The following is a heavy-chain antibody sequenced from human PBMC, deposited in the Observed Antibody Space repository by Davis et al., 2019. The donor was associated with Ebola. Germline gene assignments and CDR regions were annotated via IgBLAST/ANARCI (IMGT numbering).Heavy chain of an antibody. V-gene: IGHV3-9*01. CDR3: AKDRANYYDSSGYFDY. Sequence: SLKISCAASGFTFSSYWMSWVRQAPGKGLEWVSGISWNSGSIGYADSVKGRFTISRDNAKNSLYLQMNSLRAEDTAVYYCAKDRANYYDSSGYFDYWGQGTLVTVSS. CDR2: ISWNSGSI. CDR1: GFTFSSYW. D-gene: IGHD3-22*01. J-gene: IGHJ4*02.